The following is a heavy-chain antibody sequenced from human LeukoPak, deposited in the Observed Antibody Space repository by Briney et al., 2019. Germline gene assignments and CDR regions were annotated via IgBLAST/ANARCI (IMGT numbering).Heavy chain of an antibody. CDR1: GFTVSHAW. V-gene: IGHV3-15*01. CDR2: IKSKTDGGTT. J-gene: IGHJ3*02. Sequence: PGGSLRLSCAASGFTVSHAWMHWVRQAPGKGLEWVGRIKSKTDGGTTDYAAPVKGRFTILRDDSKSIAYLQMNSLKTEDTAVYYCTRERVQNYVWGSYRGNDAFDIWGQGTMVTVSS. CDR3: TRERVQNYVWGSYRGNDAFDI. D-gene: IGHD3-16*02.